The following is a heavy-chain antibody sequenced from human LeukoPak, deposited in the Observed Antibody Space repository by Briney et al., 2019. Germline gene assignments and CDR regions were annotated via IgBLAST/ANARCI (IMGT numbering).Heavy chain of an antibody. V-gene: IGHV3-21*01. D-gene: IGHD6-6*01. CDR1: GFTFSSYS. CDR3: ARAPQYSSSLIDY. Sequence: PGGSLRLSCAASGFTFSSYSMNWVRQAPGKGLEWVSSISSSSSYIYYADSVKGRFTISRDNAKNSLYLQMNSLRAEDTAVYYCARAPQYSSSLIDYWGQGTLVTVSS. CDR2: ISSSSSYI. J-gene: IGHJ4*02.